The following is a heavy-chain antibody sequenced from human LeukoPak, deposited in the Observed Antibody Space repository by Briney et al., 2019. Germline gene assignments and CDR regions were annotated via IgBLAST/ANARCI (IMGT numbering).Heavy chain of an antibody. D-gene: IGHD3-22*01. CDR1: GFTVSSNY. J-gene: IGHJ4*02. Sequence: PGGSLRLSCAASGFTVSSNYMSWVRQAPGKGLEWVSVIYSGGSTYYADSVKGRFTISRDNSKNTLYLQMNSLRAEDTAVYYCARGYYDSSGYYTGYFDYWGQGTLVTVSS. CDR2: IYSGGST. CDR3: ARGYYDSSGYYTGYFDY. V-gene: IGHV3-66*01.